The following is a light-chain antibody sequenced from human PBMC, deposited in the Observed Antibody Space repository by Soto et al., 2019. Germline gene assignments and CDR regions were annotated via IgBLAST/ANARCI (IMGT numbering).Light chain of an antibody. Sequence: QSVLTQPASASGSPGQSVAISCTGTSSDVGGYNYVSWYQQHPGKAPKLMIYEVNKRPSGVPDRFSGSKSGNTASLTVSGLQAEDEADYYCSSYAGSSNVFGTGTKV. CDR1: SSDVGGYNY. CDR3: SSYAGSSNV. V-gene: IGLV2-8*01. CDR2: EVN. J-gene: IGLJ1*01.